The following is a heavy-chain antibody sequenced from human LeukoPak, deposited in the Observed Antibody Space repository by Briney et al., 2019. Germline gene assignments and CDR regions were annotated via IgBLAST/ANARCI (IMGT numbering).Heavy chain of an antibody. CDR3: ARHKDWTFDY. CDR2: IWYDGSNK. CDR1: GFTFSSYD. D-gene: IGHD3/OR15-3a*01. V-gene: IGHV3-33*08. J-gene: IGHJ4*02. Sequence: PGRSLRLSCAASGFTFSSYDMHWVRQAPGKGLEWVAVIWYDGSNKYYADSVKGRFTISRDISKNTLYLQMNSLRAEDTAVYYCARHKDWTFDYWGQGTLVTVSS.